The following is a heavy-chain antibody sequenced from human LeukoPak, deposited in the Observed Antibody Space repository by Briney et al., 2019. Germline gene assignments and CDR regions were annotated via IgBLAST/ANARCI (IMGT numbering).Heavy chain of an antibody. Sequence: ASVKVSCKSSGYTFTSYYMHLVRQAPAQGLELMGIINPSCGSTSYAQKVQGRVTMTRDTSTSTVYMELSSLRSEDTAVYYCARDPYSSSWVYFDYWGQGTLVTVSS. J-gene: IGHJ4*02. V-gene: IGHV1-46*01. CDR3: ARDPYSSSWVYFDY. D-gene: IGHD6-13*01. CDR2: INPSCGST. CDR1: GYTFTSYY.